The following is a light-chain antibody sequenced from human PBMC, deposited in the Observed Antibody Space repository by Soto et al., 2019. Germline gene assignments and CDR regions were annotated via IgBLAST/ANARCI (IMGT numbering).Light chain of an antibody. J-gene: IGKJ2*01. CDR1: QSVSSD. Sequence: DIVLTQSPSTLSLFPGERATISCRASQSVSSDLAWYQQKPGQAPRLLIYAASNMATGIPSRFSGSGSGTDFTLTISSLQPEDFAVYYCQQRRNWPSTFGQGTKLEIK. CDR2: AAS. V-gene: IGKV3-11*01. CDR3: QQRRNWPST.